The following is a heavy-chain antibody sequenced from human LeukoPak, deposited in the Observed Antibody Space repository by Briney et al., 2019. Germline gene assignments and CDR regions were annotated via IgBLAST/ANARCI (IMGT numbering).Heavy chain of an antibody. CDR3: ARWTDYYGSGSYFDY. D-gene: IGHD3-10*01. J-gene: IGHJ4*02. V-gene: IGHV3-30*03. CDR2: ISFDASNK. CDR1: GFTFSSYG. Sequence: GGSLRLSCAASGFTFSSYGMHWVRQAPGKGLEWVAVISFDASNKYYADSVKGRFTISRDNAKNSLYLQMNSLRAEDTAVYYCARWTDYYGSGSYFDYWGQGTLVTVSS.